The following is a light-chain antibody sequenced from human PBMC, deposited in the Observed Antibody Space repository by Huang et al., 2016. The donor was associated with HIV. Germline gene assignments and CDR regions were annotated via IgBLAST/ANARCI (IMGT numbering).Light chain of an antibody. V-gene: IGKV1-39*01. CDR3: QQGYSMPIT. Sequence: DIQVTQSPSSLSASVGDRVTITCRASQPINTYLNWYQQKPGKAPKLRIYDSSTLQSGVPSRFSGSGSGTDFTLTISSLQPEDFATYYCQQGYSMPITFGLGTRLEI. CDR1: QPINTY. CDR2: DSS. J-gene: IGKJ5*01.